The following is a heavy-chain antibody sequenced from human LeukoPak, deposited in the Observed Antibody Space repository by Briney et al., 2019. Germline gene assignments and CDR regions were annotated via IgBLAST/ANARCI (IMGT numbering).Heavy chain of an antibody. CDR2: INSDGSST. J-gene: IGHJ4*02. CDR3: CSGSYTGLDY. Sequence: PGGSLRLSCAASGFTYSRYWMHWVRQAPGKGLVWVSRINSDGSSTSYADSVKGRFTISRDNAKNTLYLQMNSLRAEVTAVYYCCSGSYTGLDYWGQGTLVTVSS. CDR1: GFTYSRYW. V-gene: IGHV3-74*01. D-gene: IGHD3-10*02.